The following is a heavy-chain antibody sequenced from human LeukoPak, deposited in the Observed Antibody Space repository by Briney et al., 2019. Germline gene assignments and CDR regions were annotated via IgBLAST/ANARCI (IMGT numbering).Heavy chain of an antibody. CDR3: ARGAIFGGDDAFHI. Sequence: KPGGSLRLSCAASGFTFSSYAMSWVRQAPGKGLEWVAVISDDGRSKYYSDSVKGRFTISRDNSKNTLYLQMSSLRPEDTAVYYCARGAIFGGDDAFHIWGQGTMVTVSS. V-gene: IGHV3-30*04. J-gene: IGHJ3*02. CDR1: GFTFSSYA. D-gene: IGHD3-3*01. CDR2: ISDDGRSK.